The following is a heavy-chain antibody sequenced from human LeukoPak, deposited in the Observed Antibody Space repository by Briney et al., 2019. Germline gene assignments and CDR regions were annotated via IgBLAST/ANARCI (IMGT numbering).Heavy chain of an antibody. CDR3: ARSIPSYYGMDV. CDR1: GGSISSGGYS. V-gene: IGHV4-31*03. CDR2: IYYSGST. J-gene: IGHJ6*02. D-gene: IGHD2/OR15-2a*01. Sequence: SETLSLTCTVSGGSISSGGYSWSWIRQHPGKGLEWIGYIYYSGSTYYNPSLKSRVTISVDTSKNQFSLKLSSVTAADTAVYYCARSIPSYYGMDVWGQGTTVTVSS.